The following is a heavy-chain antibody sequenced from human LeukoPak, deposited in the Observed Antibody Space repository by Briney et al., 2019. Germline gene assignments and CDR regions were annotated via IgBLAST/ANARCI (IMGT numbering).Heavy chain of an antibody. V-gene: IGHV1-8*03. CDR3: ARDEGGTMIVVLDY. CDR1: GYTFTSYD. Sequence: ASVKVSCKASGYTFTSYDINWVRQATGQGLEWMGWMNPNSGNTGYAQKFQGRVTITRNTSISTAYMELSSLRSEDTAVYYCARDEGGTMIVVLDYWGQGTLVTVSS. CDR2: MNPNSGNT. D-gene: IGHD3-22*01. J-gene: IGHJ4*02.